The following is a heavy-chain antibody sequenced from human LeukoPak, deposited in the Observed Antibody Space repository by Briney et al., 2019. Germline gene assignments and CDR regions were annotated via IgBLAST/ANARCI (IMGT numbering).Heavy chain of an antibody. D-gene: IGHD3-10*01. CDR3: AKEGGSGSSDYFDY. V-gene: IGHV3-66*01. CDR2: IYSGGST. Sequence: PGGSLRLSCAASGFTVSSNYMSWVRQAPGKGLEWVSVIYSGGSTYYADSVKGRFTISRDNSKNTLYLQMNSLRAEDTAVYYCAKEGGSGSSDYFDYWGQGTLVTVSS. CDR1: GFTVSSNY. J-gene: IGHJ4*02.